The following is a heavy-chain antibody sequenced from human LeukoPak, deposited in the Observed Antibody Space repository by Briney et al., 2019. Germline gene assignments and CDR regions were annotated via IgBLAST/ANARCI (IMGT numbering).Heavy chain of an antibody. CDR2: ISGSGGST. Sequence: PGGSLGLSCAASGFTFSSYAMSWVRQAPGKGLEWVSAISGSGGSTYYADSVKGRFTISRDNSKNTLYLQMNSLRAEDTAVYYCAKDWEDLLWFGELSDQFDPWGQGTLVTVSS. J-gene: IGHJ5*02. CDR3: AKDWEDLLWFGELSDQFDP. CDR1: GFTFSSYA. V-gene: IGHV3-23*01. D-gene: IGHD3-10*01.